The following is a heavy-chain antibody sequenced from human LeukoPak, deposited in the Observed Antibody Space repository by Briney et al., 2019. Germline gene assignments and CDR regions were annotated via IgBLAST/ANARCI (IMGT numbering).Heavy chain of an antibody. CDR1: GFTFSIYE. Sequence: PGRSLRLSCAASGFTFSIYEMNWVRQAPGKGLEWVSFISGSGSTIHFADSVKGRFTISRDNAKNSLYLQMNSLRGEDTAVYYCARGRWFDPWGQGTLVTVSS. CDR2: ISGSGSTI. CDR3: ARGRWFDP. J-gene: IGHJ5*02. V-gene: IGHV3-48*03.